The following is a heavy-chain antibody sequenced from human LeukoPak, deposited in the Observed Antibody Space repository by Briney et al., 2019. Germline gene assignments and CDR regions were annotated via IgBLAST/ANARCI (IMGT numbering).Heavy chain of an antibody. CDR2: INSDGSST. J-gene: IGHJ4*02. D-gene: IGHD2-2*01. CDR1: GFTFSSYW. CDR3: ASEGYCSSTSCYDY. Sequence: PGGSLRLSCAASGFTFSSYWMHWVRQAPGKGLVWVSRINSDGSSTSYVDSVKGRFTISRDNAKNTLYLQMNSLRAEDTAVYYCASEGYCSSTSCYDYWGQGTLVTVSS. V-gene: IGHV3-74*01.